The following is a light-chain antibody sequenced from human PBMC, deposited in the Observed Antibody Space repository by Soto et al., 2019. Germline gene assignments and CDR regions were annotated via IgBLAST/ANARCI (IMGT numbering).Light chain of an antibody. Sequence: EIVMTQSQATLSVSPGERATLSCRASQSVSSNLAWYQQKPGQAPRLLIYGASTRATGIPARFSGSGSGTEFTLTISSLQSEDLAVYYCQQYNSWPPLTFGGGTKVEIK. CDR2: GAS. V-gene: IGKV3-15*01. CDR1: QSVSSN. CDR3: QQYNSWPPLT. J-gene: IGKJ4*01.